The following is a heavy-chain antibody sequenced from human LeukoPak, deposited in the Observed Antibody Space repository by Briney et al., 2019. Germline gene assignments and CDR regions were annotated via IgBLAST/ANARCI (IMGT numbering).Heavy chain of an antibody. Sequence: PGGSLRLSCAASGFTFSDYYMSWIRQAPGKGLEWVSYISSSGSTIYYADSVKGRFTISRDNAKNSLYLQMNSLRAEDTAVYYCASGYSYGKTYYYYYYMDVWGKGTTVTVSS. D-gene: IGHD5-18*01. CDR3: ASGYSYGKTYYYYYYMDV. J-gene: IGHJ6*03. CDR2: ISSSGSTI. V-gene: IGHV3-11*04. CDR1: GFTFSDYY.